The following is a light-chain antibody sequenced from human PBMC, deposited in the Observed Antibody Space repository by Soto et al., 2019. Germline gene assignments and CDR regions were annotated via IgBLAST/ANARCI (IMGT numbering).Light chain of an antibody. Sequence: EIVMTQSPATLSVSPGERATLSCRASQSVSSNLAWYQQKPGQAPRLLIYGASTRATGIPARFSGSGSGTEFTLTISSLQSEDFAVYYCQQYNNWSPYTFGQGTKLENK. J-gene: IGKJ2*01. CDR2: GAS. CDR3: QQYNNWSPYT. V-gene: IGKV3-15*01. CDR1: QSVSSN.